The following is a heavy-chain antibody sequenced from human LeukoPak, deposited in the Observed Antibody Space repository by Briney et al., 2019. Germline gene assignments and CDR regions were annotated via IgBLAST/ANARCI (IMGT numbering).Heavy chain of an antibody. Sequence: ASVKVFCKASGGTFRNHPISWVRQAPGQGFEWMGRIIPILGTVKYSQKFQDRVTISADTSTVTDTVYMELSGLTSEDTAIYYCATISGGPAPGDSVDYWGQGTLVTVSS. J-gene: IGHJ4*02. CDR1: GGTFRNHP. V-gene: IGHV1-69*08. CDR2: IIPILGTV. CDR3: ATISGGPAPGDSVDY. D-gene: IGHD4-17*01.